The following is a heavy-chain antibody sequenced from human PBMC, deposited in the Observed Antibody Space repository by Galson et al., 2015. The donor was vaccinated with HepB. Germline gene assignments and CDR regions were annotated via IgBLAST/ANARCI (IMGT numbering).Heavy chain of an antibody. CDR1: GFTFSSYA. CDR2: ISGSGGST. Sequence: SLRLSCAASGFTFSSYAMSWVRQAPGKGLEWVSAISGSGGSTYYADSVKGRFTISRDNSKNTLYLQMNSLRAEDTAVYYCAKDYGDYPDAFDIWGQGTMVTVSS. CDR3: AKDYGDYPDAFDI. D-gene: IGHD4-17*01. J-gene: IGHJ3*02. V-gene: IGHV3-23*01.